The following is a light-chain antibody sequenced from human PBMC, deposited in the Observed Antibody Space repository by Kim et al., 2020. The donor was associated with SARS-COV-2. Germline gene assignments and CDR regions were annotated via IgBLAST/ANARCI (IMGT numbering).Light chain of an antibody. V-gene: IGKV1-5*01. CDR1: QSISRW. Sequence: DIQMTQSPSTLSASVGDRVTITCRASQSISRWLAWYQQKAGKAPKLLIYDASSLEGGVPSRFSGSGSGTHFALTISSLQPDDFATYYCQQYDTYSSWTFDQGTRVEVK. CDR2: DAS. J-gene: IGKJ1*01. CDR3: QQYDTYSSWT.